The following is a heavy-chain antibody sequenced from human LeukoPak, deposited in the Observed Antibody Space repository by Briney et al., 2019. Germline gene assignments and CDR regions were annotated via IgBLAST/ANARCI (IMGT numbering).Heavy chain of an antibody. CDR2: IIPIFGTA. Sequence: SVKVSCKASGYTFTSYAMNWVRQAPGQGLEWMGGIIPIFGTANYAQKFQGRVTITADKSTSTAYMELSSLRSEDTAVYYCAREGSSGFDAFDIWGQGTMVTVSS. D-gene: IGHD6-19*01. CDR1: GYTFTSYA. J-gene: IGHJ3*02. CDR3: AREGSSGFDAFDI. V-gene: IGHV1-69*06.